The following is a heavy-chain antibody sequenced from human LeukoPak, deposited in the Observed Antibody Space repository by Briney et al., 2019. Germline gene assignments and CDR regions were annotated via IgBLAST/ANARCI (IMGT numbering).Heavy chain of an antibody. Sequence: GGSLRLSCAASGFTFSRYAMHWVRPAPGKGLEWVALMSYDGSNIYYADSVKGRFTISRDNSKNTLFLQMNSLRVEDTALFYCAGGVGTPSYYFDYWGQGTLVTVSS. CDR2: MSYDGSNI. D-gene: IGHD2-15*01. CDR1: GFTFSRYA. V-gene: IGHV3-30-3*01. J-gene: IGHJ4*02. CDR3: AGGVGTPSYYFDY.